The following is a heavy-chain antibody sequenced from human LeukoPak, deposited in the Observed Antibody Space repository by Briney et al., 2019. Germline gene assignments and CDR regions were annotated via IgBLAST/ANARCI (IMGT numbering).Heavy chain of an antibody. Sequence: SETLSLTCTVSGDSITSYYWSWVRQPPGKGLEWIGYIHYSGSTNYNPSLKSRVTISVDTSKNQFSLKLSSVTAADTAVYYCARSRSRSWWFAFDIWGQGTMVTVSS. J-gene: IGHJ3*02. CDR2: IHYSGST. CDR3: ARSRSRSWWFAFDI. V-gene: IGHV4-59*01. D-gene: IGHD6-13*01. CDR1: GDSITSYY.